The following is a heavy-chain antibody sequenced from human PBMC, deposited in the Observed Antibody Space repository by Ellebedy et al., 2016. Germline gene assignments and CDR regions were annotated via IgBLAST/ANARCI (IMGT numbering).Heavy chain of an antibody. CDR2: IYPGDSDT. CDR1: GYSFTSYW. J-gene: IGHJ3*02. Sequence: GESLKISCKGSGYSFTSYWIGWVRQMPGKGLEWMGIIYPGDSDTRCSPSFQGQVTVSADKSLSTAYLHWNTLKASDTAIYYCAREGGEAFDIWGQGTMVTVSS. D-gene: IGHD3-16*01. V-gene: IGHV5-51*01. CDR3: AREGGEAFDI.